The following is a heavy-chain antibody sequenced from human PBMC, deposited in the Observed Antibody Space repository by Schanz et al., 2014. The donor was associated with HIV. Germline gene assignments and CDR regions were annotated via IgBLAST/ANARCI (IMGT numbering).Heavy chain of an antibody. CDR1: GGTFMTYA. Sequence: QVQLVQSGAEVQKPGSSVKVSCKASGGTFMTYAISWVRQAPGQGLEWMGGIIPVFGTTNYAQKFQGRVTNTADKSTSTAYMELSSLRSEDTAVYYCARGECDFWSGYCPHFHYFDLDVWGPGTSVTVSS. CDR3: ARGECDFWSGYCPHFHYFDLDV. J-gene: IGHJ6*02. V-gene: IGHV1-69*06. CDR2: IIPVFGTT. D-gene: IGHD3-3*01.